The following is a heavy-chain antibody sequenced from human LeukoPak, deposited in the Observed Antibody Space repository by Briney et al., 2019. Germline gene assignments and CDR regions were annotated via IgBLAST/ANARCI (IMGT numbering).Heavy chain of an antibody. CDR2: IYLGDSDT. V-gene: IGHV5-51*01. CDR3: ARLARKALYDYVKAGWFDP. CDR1: GYSFTSYW. D-gene: IGHD3-16*01. Sequence: GESLKISCKGSGYSFTSYWIGWVRQMPGKGLEWMGIIYLGDSDTRYSPSFQGQVTISADKSISTAYLQWSSLKASDTAMYYCARLARKALYDYVKAGWFDPWGQGTLVTVSS. J-gene: IGHJ5*02.